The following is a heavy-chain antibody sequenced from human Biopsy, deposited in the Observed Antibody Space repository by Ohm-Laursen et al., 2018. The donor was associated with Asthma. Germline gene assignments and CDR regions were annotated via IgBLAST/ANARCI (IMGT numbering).Heavy chain of an antibody. Sequence: ASVKVSCKVSGYTFTSYYMHWVRQAPGQGLEWMGIINLSGGSTSYAQKFQGRVTMTRDTSTSTVYMELSSLRSEDTAVYYCARAGALIVGATMGYWGQGTLVTVSP. D-gene: IGHD1-26*01. CDR2: INLSGGST. CDR1: GYTFTSYY. V-gene: IGHV1-46*01. CDR3: ARAGALIVGATMGY. J-gene: IGHJ4*02.